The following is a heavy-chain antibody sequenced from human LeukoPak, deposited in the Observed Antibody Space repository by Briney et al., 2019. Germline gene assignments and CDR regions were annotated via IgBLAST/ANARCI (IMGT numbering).Heavy chain of an antibody. Sequence: SETLSLTCTVSGGSISSYYWSWIRQPPGKGLEWIGYIYYSGSTNYNPSLKSRVTIPVDTSKNQFSLKLSSVTAADTAVYYCAGVSDYYGSGSFNWFDPWGQGTLVTVSS. CDR2: IYYSGST. J-gene: IGHJ5*02. CDR3: AGVSDYYGSGSFNWFDP. CDR1: GGSISSYY. V-gene: IGHV4-59*08. D-gene: IGHD3-10*01.